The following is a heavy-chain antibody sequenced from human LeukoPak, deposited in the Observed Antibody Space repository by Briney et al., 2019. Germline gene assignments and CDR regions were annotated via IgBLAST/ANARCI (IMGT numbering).Heavy chain of an antibody. Sequence: PSETLSLTCTVSGGSISSYYWSWIRQPAGKGLEWIGRIYTSGSTNYNPSLKSRVTMSVDTSKNQFSLKLSSVTAADTAVYYCARDPTTDCSSTSCYTSLRAFDIWGQGTMVTVSS. J-gene: IGHJ3*02. CDR1: GGSISSYY. CDR2: IYTSGST. D-gene: IGHD2-2*02. CDR3: ARDPTTDCSSTSCYTSLRAFDI. V-gene: IGHV4-4*07.